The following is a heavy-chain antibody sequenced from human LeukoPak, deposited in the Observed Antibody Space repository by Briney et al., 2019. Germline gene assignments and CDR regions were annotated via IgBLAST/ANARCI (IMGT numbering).Heavy chain of an antibody. CDR2: ISYDGNNK. V-gene: IGHV3-30-3*01. D-gene: IGHD6-13*01. Sequence: GGSLRLSCAASGFTFSSYAMHWVRQAPGKGLEWVAVISYDGNNKYFADSVKGRFTISRDNSKNTLYLQMNSLRAEDTAVYYCARVGVAAATFDYWGQGTLVTVSS. CDR3: ARVGVAAATFDY. CDR1: GFTFSSYA. J-gene: IGHJ4*02.